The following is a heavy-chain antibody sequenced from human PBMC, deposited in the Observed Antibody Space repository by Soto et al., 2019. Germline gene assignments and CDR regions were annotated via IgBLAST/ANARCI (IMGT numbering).Heavy chain of an antibody. CDR3: ARDRGSRWYEDWFDH. D-gene: IGHD6-13*01. CDR1: GFTFRGYW. J-gene: IGHJ5*02. Sequence: GGSLRLSCIASGFTFRGYWMSWVRQAPGQGLEWVANINQDGSEKNYVYSGKGRFTISRDNAKDSLSLQRNSLRADDTAVYYCARDRGSRWYEDWFDHWGGGTLVNVSS. V-gene: IGHV3-7*03. CDR2: INQDGSEK.